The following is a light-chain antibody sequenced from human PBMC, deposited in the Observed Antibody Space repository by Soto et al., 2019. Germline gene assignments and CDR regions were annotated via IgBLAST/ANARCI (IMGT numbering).Light chain of an antibody. J-gene: IGKJ1*01. CDR3: LQYKSYSRT. CDR1: QSISTW. Sequence: DIQMTQSPSTLSASIGDRVTITCRASQSISTWLAWYQQKPGKAPKLLIYTASTLETGVPSRFSGSGSGTEFTLTISSLQPDDFATYYCLQYKSYSRTFGQGTKVEIK. CDR2: TAS. V-gene: IGKV1-5*03.